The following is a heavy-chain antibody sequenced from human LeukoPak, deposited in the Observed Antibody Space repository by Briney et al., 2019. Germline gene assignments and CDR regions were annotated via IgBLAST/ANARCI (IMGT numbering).Heavy chain of an antibody. D-gene: IGHD6-13*01. V-gene: IGHV4-59*12. J-gene: IGHJ4*02. CDR1: GGSISGSY. Sequence: SETLSLTCTVSGGSISGSYWSWIRQPPGKGLEWIGYIYYSGSTNYNPSLKSRVTISVDTSKNQFSLKLSSVTAADTAVYYCVRDIAAAGGFDYWGQGTLVTVSS. CDR3: VRDIAAAGGFDY. CDR2: IYYSGST.